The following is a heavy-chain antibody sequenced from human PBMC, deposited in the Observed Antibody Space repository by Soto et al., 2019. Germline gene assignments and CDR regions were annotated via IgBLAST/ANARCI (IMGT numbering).Heavy chain of an antibody. D-gene: IGHD3-10*01. CDR1: GGSLSSYY. CDR3: AGSSNMVRGVIAQYYFDY. CDR2: IYYSGST. V-gene: IGHV4-59*01. J-gene: IGHJ4*02. Sequence: PSDTLSLTCTVSGGSLSSYYRSWIRQPPGKGLEWIGYIYYSGSTNYNPSLKSRVTISVDTSKNQFSLKLSSVTAVDTAVYYCAGSSNMVRGVIAQYYFDYWGQGTLVTVSS.